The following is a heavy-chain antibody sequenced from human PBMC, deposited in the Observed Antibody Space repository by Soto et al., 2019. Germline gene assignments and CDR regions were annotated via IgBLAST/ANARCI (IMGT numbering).Heavy chain of an antibody. V-gene: IGHV1-69*01. J-gene: IGHJ3*02. CDR1: GGTFSSYA. CDR2: IIPIFGTA. D-gene: IGHD1-26*01. CDR3: AGTHPGEDLHIVGATSAPRLACDI. Sequence: QVQLVQSGAEVKKPGSSVKVSCKASGGTFSSYAIRWVRQAPGQGLEWMGGIIPIFGTANYAQKVQGRVTITADESTSTAYMELSSLRTEDTAVYYRAGTHPGEDLHIVGATSAPRLACDIWGQGTMVTVSS.